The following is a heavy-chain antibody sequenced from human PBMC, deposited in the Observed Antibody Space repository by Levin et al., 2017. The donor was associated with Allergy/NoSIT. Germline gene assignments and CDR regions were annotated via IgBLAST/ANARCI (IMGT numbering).Heavy chain of an antibody. J-gene: IGHJ4*02. V-gene: IGHV3-23*01. Sequence: GESLKISCAASGFTFNNYAMSWVRQAPGKGLEWVSAIINSGVGTYYADSVKGRFTISRDKSKNTMYLQMNSLRAEDTAVYFCAKDAIRGSDQPYYFDYWGQGTLVTASS. CDR1: GFTFNNYA. CDR3: AKDAIRGSDQPYYFDY. D-gene: IGHD6-19*01. CDR2: IINSGVGT.